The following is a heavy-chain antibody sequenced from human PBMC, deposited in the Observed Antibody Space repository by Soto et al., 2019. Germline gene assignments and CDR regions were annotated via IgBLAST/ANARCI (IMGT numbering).Heavy chain of an antibody. Sequence: QVQLVQSGAEVKKPGASVKVSCKASGYTFTSNDINWVRQATGQGLEWMGWMNPNSGKTVYAQKFXXRVTMTRNTSXTTGYXXLSSLRSEDTAVYYCARGLLAYCTSGICRSWRFDPWGQGTLVTVSS. J-gene: IGHJ5*02. D-gene: IGHD2-8*01. V-gene: IGHV1-8*01. CDR1: GYTFTSND. CDR2: MNPNSGKT. CDR3: ARGLLAYCTSGICRSWRFDP.